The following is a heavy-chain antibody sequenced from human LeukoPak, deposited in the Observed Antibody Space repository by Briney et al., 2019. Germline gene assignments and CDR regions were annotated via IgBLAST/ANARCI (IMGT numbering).Heavy chain of an antibody. V-gene: IGHV3-30*04. Sequence: PGRSLRLSCAASGFTFSSYAMHWVRQAPGKGLEWVAVISYDGSNKYYADSVKGRFTISRDNSKNTLYLQMNSLRAEDTAVYYCARDSGYYDSNDAFDIWGQGTMVTVSS. CDR1: GFTFSSYA. D-gene: IGHD3-22*01. CDR3: ARDSGYYDSNDAFDI. CDR2: ISYDGSNK. J-gene: IGHJ3*02.